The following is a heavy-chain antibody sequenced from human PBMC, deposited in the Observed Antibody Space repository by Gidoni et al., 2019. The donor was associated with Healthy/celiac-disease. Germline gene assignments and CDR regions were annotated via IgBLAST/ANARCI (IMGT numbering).Heavy chain of an antibody. Sequence: QLQLQESGPGLVKPSETLSLTCTVSGGSISSSSYYWGWIRQPPGKGLEWIGSIYYSGSTYYNPSLKSRVTISVDTSKNQFSLKLSSVTAADTAVYYCASFEGYCSSTSCYLEDQFGLRDYWGQGTLVTVSS. CDR2: IYYSGST. CDR1: GGSISSSSYY. CDR3: ASFEGYCSSTSCYLEDQFGLRDY. V-gene: IGHV4-39*01. J-gene: IGHJ4*02. D-gene: IGHD2-2*01.